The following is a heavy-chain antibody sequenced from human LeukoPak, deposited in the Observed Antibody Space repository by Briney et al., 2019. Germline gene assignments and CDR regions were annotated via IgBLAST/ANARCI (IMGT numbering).Heavy chain of an antibody. J-gene: IGHJ2*01. CDR2: IYTSGSP. D-gene: IGHD6-13*01. CDR1: GGSISSYD. CDR3: ARLTSSWYQDWYFDL. V-gene: IGHV4-4*07. Sequence: SETLSLTCTVSGGSISSYDWSWIRQPAGKGLEWIGRIYTSGSPNYNPSLKSRVTMSVDTSKNQFSLKLSSVTAADTAVYYCARLTSSWYQDWYFDLRGQGTLVTVSS.